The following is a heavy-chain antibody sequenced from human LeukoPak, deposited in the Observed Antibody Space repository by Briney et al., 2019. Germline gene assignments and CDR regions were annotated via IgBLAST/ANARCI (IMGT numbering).Heavy chain of an antibody. D-gene: IGHD3-3*01. J-gene: IGHJ4*02. CDR2: IIPIFGTA. CDR3: ARVTIFGVVIGCFDY. V-gene: IGHV1-69*01. Sequence: SVKVSCKASGGTFSSYAISWVRQAPGQGLEWMGGIIPIFGTANYAQKFQGRVTITADESTSTAYMELSSLRSGDTAVYYCARVTIFGVVIGCFDYWGQGTLVTVSS. CDR1: GGTFSSYA.